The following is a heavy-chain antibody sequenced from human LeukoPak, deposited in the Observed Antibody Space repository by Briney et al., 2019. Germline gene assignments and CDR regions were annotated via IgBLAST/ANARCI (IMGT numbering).Heavy chain of an antibody. D-gene: IGHD3-16*02. CDR1: GFTFSGYY. CDR3: ARGFADFVWGSYPSSY. Sequence: PGGSLRLSCAASGFTFSGYYMFWVRQVPGKGLMWVAHINGFGTEATYADTVKGRFTISRDNAKNTLYLQMNGLRAEDTAVYYCARGFADFVWGSYPSSYWGQGILVTVSS. V-gene: IGHV3-74*01. CDR2: INGFGTEA. J-gene: IGHJ4*02.